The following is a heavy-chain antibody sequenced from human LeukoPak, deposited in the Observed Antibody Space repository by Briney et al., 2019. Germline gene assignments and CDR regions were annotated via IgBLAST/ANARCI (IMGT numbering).Heavy chain of an antibody. J-gene: IGHJ5*02. D-gene: IGHD3-10*01. Sequence: SQTLSLTSTVSGGSISSGDYYWSWIRQPPGKGLEWIGYIYYSGSTYYNPSPKSPVTISVDTSKNQFSLKLSSVTAADTAVYYCARAWVQMYYYGSGSYRGYNWFDPWGQGTLVTVSS. CDR2: IYYSGST. CDR3: ARAWVQMYYYGSGSYRGYNWFDP. CDR1: GGSISSGDYY. V-gene: IGHV4-30-4*01.